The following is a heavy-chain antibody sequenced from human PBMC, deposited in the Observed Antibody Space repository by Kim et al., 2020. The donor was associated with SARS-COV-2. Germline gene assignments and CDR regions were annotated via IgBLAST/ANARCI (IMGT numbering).Heavy chain of an antibody. CDR2: GNI. CDR3: AREVPYYFDY. V-gene: IGHV1-18*01. Sequence: GNITYAQKFQGRVTISADMSTSTAYMDLRRLRSDDTAVYYCAREVPYYFDYCGQGSLVTVSS. J-gene: IGHJ4*02.